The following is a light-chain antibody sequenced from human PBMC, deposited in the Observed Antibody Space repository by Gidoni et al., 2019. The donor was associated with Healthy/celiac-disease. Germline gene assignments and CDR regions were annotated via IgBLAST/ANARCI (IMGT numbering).Light chain of an antibody. CDR2: QDS. J-gene: IGLJ2*01. CDR1: KLGDKY. CDR3: QAWDSSTVV. Sequence: SYELTQPTSVSVSPGQTASITCPGDKLGDKYACWYQQKPGQSPVLVIYQDSKRPSGIPERFSGSNSGNTATLTISGTQAMDEADYYGQAWDSSTVVFGGGTKLTVL. V-gene: IGLV3-1*01.